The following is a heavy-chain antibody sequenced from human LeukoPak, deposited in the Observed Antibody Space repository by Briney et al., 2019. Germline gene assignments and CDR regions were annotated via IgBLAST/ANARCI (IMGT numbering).Heavy chain of an antibody. CDR2: ISYDGSNK. CDR1: GFTFSSYG. Sequence: PGGSLRLSCAASGFTFSSYGMHWVRQAPGKGLEWVAVISYDGSNKYYADSVKGRFTISRDNSKNMLYLQMNSLRAEDTAVYYCAKEDDFWSGYLKIRAYGMDVWGQGTTVTVSS. CDR3: AKEDDFWSGYLKIRAYGMDV. J-gene: IGHJ6*02. V-gene: IGHV3-30*18. D-gene: IGHD3-3*01.